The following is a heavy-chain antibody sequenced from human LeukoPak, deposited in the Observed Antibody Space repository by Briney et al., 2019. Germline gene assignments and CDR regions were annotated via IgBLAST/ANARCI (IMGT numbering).Heavy chain of an antibody. Sequence: ASVKVSCKASGYTFTSYYMHWVRQAPGQGLEWMGIINPSGGSTSYAQKFQGRVTMTRDTSSSTAYMELTSLRSDDTAVYYCAREGAAPVAGTAGNWFDPWGQGTLVTVSS. CDR2: INPSGGST. CDR3: AREGAAPVAGTAGNWFDP. CDR1: GYTFTSYY. D-gene: IGHD6-19*01. V-gene: IGHV1-46*01. J-gene: IGHJ5*02.